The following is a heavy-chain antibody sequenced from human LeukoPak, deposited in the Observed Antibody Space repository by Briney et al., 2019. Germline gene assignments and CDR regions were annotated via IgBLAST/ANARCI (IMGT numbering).Heavy chain of an antibody. CDR1: GFNFGSYV. CDR3: AKDDPTGYYMDV. D-gene: IGHD4-17*01. V-gene: IGHV3-23*01. J-gene: IGHJ6*03. CDR2: ISGSGGST. Sequence: GGSLRLSCVGTGFNFGSYVMSWVRQAPGKGLEWVSAISGSGGSTYYADSVKGRFTISRDNSKNTLYLQMNSLRAEDTAVYYCAKDDPTGYYMDVWGKGTTVTVSS.